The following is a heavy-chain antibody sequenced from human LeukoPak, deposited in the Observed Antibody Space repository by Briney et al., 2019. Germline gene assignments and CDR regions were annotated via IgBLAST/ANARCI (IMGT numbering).Heavy chain of an antibody. CDR1: GYTFTSYD. CDR3: ARGRSGSYTMRGAYYMDV. V-gene: IGHV1-8*01. D-gene: IGHD1-26*01. J-gene: IGHJ6*03. Sequence: ASVKVSCKASGYTFTSYDINWVRQATGQGLEWMGWMNPNSGNTGYAQKFQGRVTMTRNTSISTAYMELSSLRSEDTAVYYCARGRSGSYTMRGAYYMDVWGKGTTVTVSS. CDR2: MNPNSGNT.